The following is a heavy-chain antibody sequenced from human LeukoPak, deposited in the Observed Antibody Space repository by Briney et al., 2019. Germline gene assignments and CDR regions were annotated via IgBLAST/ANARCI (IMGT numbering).Heavy chain of an antibody. CDR1: GFTFSSYG. CDR2: ISGSGGST. V-gene: IGHV3-23*01. Sequence: GGTLRLSCAASGFTFSSYGMSWVRQAPGRGLEWVSAISGSGGSTYYADSVKGRFTISRDNSKNTLYLQMNSLRAEDTAVYYCARANRALEWLLSAYGYMDVWGKGTTVTVSS. D-gene: IGHD3-3*01. CDR3: ARANRALEWLLSAYGYMDV. J-gene: IGHJ6*03.